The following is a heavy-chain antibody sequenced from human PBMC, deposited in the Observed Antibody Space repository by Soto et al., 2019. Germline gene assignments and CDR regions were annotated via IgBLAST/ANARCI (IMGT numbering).Heavy chain of an antibody. D-gene: IGHD3-10*01. CDR1: GGSISIYY. Sequence: QVQLQESGPGLVKLSETPSLTCTVSGGSISIYYWSWLRPPPGRGLAWIGYIYYSGTTNYHPALTSRVTISVDTSKNQFSLKLSSVTAADTAVYYCARGYYYGSGSYPKGFDPWGQGTLVTVSS. CDR3: ARGYYYGSGSYPKGFDP. CDR2: IYYSGTT. J-gene: IGHJ5*02. V-gene: IGHV4-59*01.